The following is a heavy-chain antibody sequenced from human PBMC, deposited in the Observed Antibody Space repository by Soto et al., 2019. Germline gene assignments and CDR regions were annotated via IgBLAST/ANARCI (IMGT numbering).Heavy chain of an antibody. J-gene: IGHJ6*02. CDR3: ARVGTVAYYYYYGMDV. D-gene: IGHD4-17*01. Sequence: SVKVSCKASGGTFSSYAISWVRQAPGQGLEWMGGIIPIFGTANYAQKFQGRVTITADKSTSTAYMELSSLRSEDTAVYYCARVGTVAYYYYYGMDVWGQGTTVTVSS. CDR1: GGTFSSYA. V-gene: IGHV1-69*06. CDR2: IIPIFGTA.